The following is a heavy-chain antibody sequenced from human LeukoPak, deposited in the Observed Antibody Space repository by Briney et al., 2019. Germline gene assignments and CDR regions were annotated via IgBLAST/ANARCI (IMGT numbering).Heavy chain of an antibody. CDR2: IYYSGST. CDR3: ARHDQPSGWYVGFDY. D-gene: IGHD6-19*01. CDR1: GGSISSSSYY. J-gene: IGHJ4*02. V-gene: IGHV4-39*01. Sequence: PSETLSLTCTVSGGSISSSSYYWGWIRQPPRKGLEWIGSIYYSGSTYYNPSLKSRVTISVDTSKNQFSLKLSSVTAADTAVYYCARHDQPSGWYVGFDYWGQGTLVTVSS.